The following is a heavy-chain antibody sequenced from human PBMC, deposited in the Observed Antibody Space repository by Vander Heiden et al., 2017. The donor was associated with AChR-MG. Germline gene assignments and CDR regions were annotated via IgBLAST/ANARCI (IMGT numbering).Heavy chain of an antibody. D-gene: IGHD1-26*01. CDR3: ARALNGYYVTPCY. CDR1: GFTFSSYG. J-gene: IGHJ4*02. V-gene: IGHV3-33*01. CDR2: IWYDGSNK. Sequence: QVQLVESGGGVVQPGRSLRLSCAASGFTFSSYGMHWVRQAPGKGLEWVAVIWYDGSNKYYADSVKGRFTISRDNSKNTLYLQMNSLRAEDTAVYYCARALNGYYVTPCYWGQGTLVTVSS.